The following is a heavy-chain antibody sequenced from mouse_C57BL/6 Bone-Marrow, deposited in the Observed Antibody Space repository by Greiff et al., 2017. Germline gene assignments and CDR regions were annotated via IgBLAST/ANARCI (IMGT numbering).Heavy chain of an antibody. Sequence: EVQLVESGAELVRPGASVKLSCTASGFNIKDDYMHWVKQRPEQGLEWIGWIDPDNGDTEYASKFQGKATITADTSSNTAYLQLSRLTSEDTAVYCCTNYDYDAEGAWFAYWGQGTLVTVSA. CDR2: IDPDNGDT. V-gene: IGHV14-4*01. J-gene: IGHJ3*01. CDR3: TNYDYDAEGAWFAY. CDR1: GFNIKDDY. D-gene: IGHD2-4*01.